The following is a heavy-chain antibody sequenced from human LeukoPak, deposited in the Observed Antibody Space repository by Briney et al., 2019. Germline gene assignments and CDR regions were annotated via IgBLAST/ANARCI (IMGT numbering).Heavy chain of an antibody. CDR2: INPNSGGT. D-gene: IGHD4-17*01. CDR3: ARDLSYDYGDYGWFDP. CDR1: GYTFTGYY. V-gene: IGHV1-2*02. J-gene: IGHJ5*02. Sequence: ASVKVSFKASGYTFTGYYMHWVRQAPGQGLEWMGWINPNSGGTNYAQKFQGRVTMTRDTSISTAYMELSRLRSDDTAVYYCARDLSYDYGDYGWFDPWGQGTLVTVSS.